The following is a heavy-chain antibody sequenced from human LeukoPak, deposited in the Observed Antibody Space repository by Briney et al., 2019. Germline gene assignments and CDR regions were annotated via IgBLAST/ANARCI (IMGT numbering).Heavy chain of an antibody. CDR2: ISAYNGNT. V-gene: IGHV1-18*01. D-gene: IGHD2-2*01. CDR1: GYTFTSYG. CDR3: ARCPDIVVVPAATTFDP. Sequence: ASVTVSCKASGYTFTSYGISWVRQAPGQGLEWMGWISAYNGNTNYAQKLQGRVTMTTDTSTSTAYMELRSLRSDDTAVYYCARCPDIVVVPAATTFDPWGQGTLVTVSS. J-gene: IGHJ5*02.